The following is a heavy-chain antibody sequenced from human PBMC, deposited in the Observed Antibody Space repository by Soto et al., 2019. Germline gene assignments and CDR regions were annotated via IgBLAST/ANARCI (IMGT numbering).Heavy chain of an antibody. CDR1: GGSISSYY. J-gene: IGHJ4*02. D-gene: IGHD2-2*01. V-gene: IGHV4-59*01. CDR3: ARESLSTSNIFDY. CDR2: IYYSGST. Sequence: SETLSLTCTVSGGSISSYYWSWIRQPPGKGLEWIGYIYYSGSTNYNPSLKSRVTISVDTSKNQFSLKLSSVTAADTAVYYCARESLSTSNIFDYWGQGTLVTVSS.